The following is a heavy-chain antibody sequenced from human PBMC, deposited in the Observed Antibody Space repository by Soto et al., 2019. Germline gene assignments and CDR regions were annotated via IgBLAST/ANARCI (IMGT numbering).Heavy chain of an antibody. CDR3: ARDAPPVYGDSYNPYYYYGMDV. Sequence: ASVKVSCKASGYTFTSYGISWVRQAPGQGLEWMGWISAYNGNTNYAQKLQGRVTMTTDTSTSTAYMELRSLRSDDTAVYYCARDAPPVYGDSYNPYYYYGMDVWGQGTTVTAP. J-gene: IGHJ6*02. V-gene: IGHV1-18*01. D-gene: IGHD4-17*01. CDR1: GYTFTSYG. CDR2: ISAYNGNT.